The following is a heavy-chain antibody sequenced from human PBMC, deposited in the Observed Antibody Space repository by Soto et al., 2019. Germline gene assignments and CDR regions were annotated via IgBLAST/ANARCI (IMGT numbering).Heavy chain of an antibody. J-gene: IGHJ4*02. D-gene: IGHD5-18*01. CDR2: ISSSSSYI. CDR3: ARGRLSDTAMAYFDY. CDR1: GFTFSSYS. Sequence: GESLKISCAASGFTFSSYSMNWVRQAPGKGLEWVSSISSSSSYIYYADSVKGRFTISRDNAKNSLYLQMNSLRAEDTAVYYCARGRLSDTAMAYFDYWGQGTLVTVSS. V-gene: IGHV3-21*01.